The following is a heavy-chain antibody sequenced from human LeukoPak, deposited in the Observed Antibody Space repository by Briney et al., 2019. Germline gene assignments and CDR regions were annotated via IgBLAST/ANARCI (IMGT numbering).Heavy chain of an antibody. D-gene: IGHD5-18*01. CDR1: GGTFSSYA. Sequence: GASVKVSCKASGGTFSSYAISWVRQAPGQGLEWMGGIIPIFGTANYAQKFQGRVTITTDESTSTAYMELSSLRSEDTAVHYCARDFGGYSYDHWYFDLWGRGTLVTVSS. J-gene: IGHJ2*01. CDR2: IIPIFGTA. CDR3: ARDFGGYSYDHWYFDL. V-gene: IGHV1-69*05.